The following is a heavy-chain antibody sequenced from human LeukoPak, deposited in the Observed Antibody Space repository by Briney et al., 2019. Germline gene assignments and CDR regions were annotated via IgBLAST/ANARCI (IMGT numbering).Heavy chain of an antibody. D-gene: IGHD1-26*01. V-gene: IGHV4-31*01. J-gene: IGHJ4*02. Sequence: PSETLSLTCTVSGGSISSGDYYWSWIRQHPGKGLEWIGYIYYSGSTYYNPSLKGQVTISVDTSQNQFSLKLSSVTAADTAMYYCARSGGGSGDYFDYWGQGTLVTVSS. CDR2: IYYSGST. CDR3: ARSGGGSGDYFDY. CDR1: GGSISSGDYY.